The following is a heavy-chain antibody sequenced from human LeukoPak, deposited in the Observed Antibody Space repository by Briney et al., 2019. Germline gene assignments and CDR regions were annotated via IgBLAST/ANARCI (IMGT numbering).Heavy chain of an antibody. CDR3: ARDRAKLTVWFGELGDY. D-gene: IGHD3-10*01. J-gene: IGHJ4*02. CDR2: ISGSGGST. V-gene: IGHV3-23*01. CDR1: GFTFSSYA. Sequence: PGGSLRLSCAASGFTFSSYAMSWVRQAPGKGLEWVSAISGSGGSTYYADSVKGRFTISRDNSKNTLYLQMNSLRAEDTAVYYCARDRAKLTVWFGELGDYWGQGTLVTVSS.